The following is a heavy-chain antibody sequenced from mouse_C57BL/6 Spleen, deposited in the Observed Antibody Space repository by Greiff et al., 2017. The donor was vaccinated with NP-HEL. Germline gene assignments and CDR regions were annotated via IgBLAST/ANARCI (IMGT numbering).Heavy chain of an antibody. CDR1: GFTFSSYA. CDR2: ISDGGSYT. Sequence: EVKLVESGGGLVKPGGSLKLSCAASGFTFSSYAMSWVRQTPEKRLEWVATISDGGSYTYYPDNVKGRFTISRDNAKINLYLQMSHLKSEDTAMYYCARDHSYYLDYWGQGTTLTVSS. CDR3: ARDHSYYLDY. V-gene: IGHV5-4*01. D-gene: IGHD6-5*01. J-gene: IGHJ2*01.